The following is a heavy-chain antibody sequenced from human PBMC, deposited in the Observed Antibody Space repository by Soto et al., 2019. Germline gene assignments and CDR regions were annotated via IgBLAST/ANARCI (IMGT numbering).Heavy chain of an antibody. D-gene: IGHD5-12*01. CDR3: AKGDNLGPKTGYAFDP. Sequence: SQTLSLTCALSGASVSSNTASWNWIRQSPSRGLEWLGRTYFRSKWYNDYAVSVKSRIIINPDTSNNRFSLQLNSVTPEDTAVYFCAKGDNLGPKTGYAFDPWGQGIMGTVSS. V-gene: IGHV6-1*01. CDR2: TYFRSKWYN. J-gene: IGHJ5*02. CDR1: GASVSSNTAS.